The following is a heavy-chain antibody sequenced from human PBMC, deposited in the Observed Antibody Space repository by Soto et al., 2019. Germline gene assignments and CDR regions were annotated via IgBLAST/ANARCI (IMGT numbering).Heavy chain of an antibody. D-gene: IGHD3-9*01. V-gene: IGHV4-59*01. CDR1: GVSTINYF. Sequence: SETLSLTCTVSGVSTINYFWILIRQPPGKGLEWIGCIYYSGTTNYNSSLKSRVTISLDTSKNQFSLRLRSVTAADTAVYYCARYVNPYDTAVWFDPWGQGTLVTVSS. CDR3: ARYVNPYDTAVWFDP. J-gene: IGHJ5*02. CDR2: IYYSGTT.